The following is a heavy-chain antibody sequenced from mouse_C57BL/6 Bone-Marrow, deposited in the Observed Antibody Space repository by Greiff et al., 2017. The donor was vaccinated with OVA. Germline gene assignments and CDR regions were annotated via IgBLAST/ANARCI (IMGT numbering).Heavy chain of an antibody. CDR2: IDPENGDT. CDR3: TTDGLRSNY. CDR1: GFNIKDDY. D-gene: IGHD1-1*01. Sequence: EVQLQQSGAELVRPGASVKLSCTASGFNIKDDYMHWVKQRPEQGLEWIGWIDPENGDTEYASKFQGKATITADTSSNTAYLPLSSLTSEDTAVYYCTTDGLRSNYWGQGTTLTVSS. V-gene: IGHV14-4*01. J-gene: IGHJ2*01.